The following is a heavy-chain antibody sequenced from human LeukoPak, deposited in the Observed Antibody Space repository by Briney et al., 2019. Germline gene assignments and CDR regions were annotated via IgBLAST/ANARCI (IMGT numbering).Heavy chain of an antibody. CDR3: ARFTPWTGYSSSSVRFDY. CDR2: ISSSSSYI. J-gene: IGHJ4*02. Sequence: GGSLRLSCAASGFTFSSYSMNWVRQAPGKGLEWVSSISSSSSYIYYADSVKGRFTISRDNAKNSLYLQMNSLRAEDTAVYYCARFTPWTGYSSSSVRFDYWGREPWSPSPQ. CDR1: GFTFSSYS. V-gene: IGHV3-21*01. D-gene: IGHD6-6*01.